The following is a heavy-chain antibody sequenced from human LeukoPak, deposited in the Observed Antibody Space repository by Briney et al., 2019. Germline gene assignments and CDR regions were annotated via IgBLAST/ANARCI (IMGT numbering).Heavy chain of an antibody. CDR2: INHRGST. V-gene: IGHV4-34*01. J-gene: IGHJ4*02. D-gene: IGHD6-19*01. Sequence: SETLSLTCVVYGGAFSGYYWSWIRQPPGKGLEWIGEINHRGSTNYNPSLKSRVSISVDTSKNQFSLKLTSVTAADTADCAGKAVAGPYFDYWGQGTLVTVSS. CDR3: KAVAGPYFDY. CDR1: GGAFSGYY.